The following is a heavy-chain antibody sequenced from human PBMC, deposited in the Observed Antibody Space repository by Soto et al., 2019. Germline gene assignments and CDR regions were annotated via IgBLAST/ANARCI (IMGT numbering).Heavy chain of an antibody. V-gene: IGHV1-2*02. CDR1: GYTFTGYY. D-gene: IGHD3-22*01. CDR3: VRAPQYYYDSSGYFVDAFDI. CDR2: ISPNSGGT. Sequence: ASVKVSCKASGYTFTGYYMHWVRQAPGQGLEWMGWISPNSGGTNYAQKFQGRVTMTRDTSISTAYMELSRLRSDDTAVYYCVRAPQYYYDSSGYFVDAFDIWGQGTMVTVSS. J-gene: IGHJ3*02.